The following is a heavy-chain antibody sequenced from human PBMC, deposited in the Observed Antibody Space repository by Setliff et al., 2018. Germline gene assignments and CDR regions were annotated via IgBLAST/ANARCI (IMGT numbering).Heavy chain of an antibody. CDR1: GLSYSNYW. Sequence: PGGSLRLSCTASGLSYSNYWVSWVRQAPGKGLEWLASINPHGSEKYYADSVKGRFPISRDNAKNSLSLQMNNLTTEDTAVYYCARDVVYTYGLDFWGQGTLVTVSS. CDR2: INPHGSEK. J-gene: IGHJ4*02. D-gene: IGHD5-18*01. V-gene: IGHV3-7*01. CDR3: ARDVVYTYGLDF.